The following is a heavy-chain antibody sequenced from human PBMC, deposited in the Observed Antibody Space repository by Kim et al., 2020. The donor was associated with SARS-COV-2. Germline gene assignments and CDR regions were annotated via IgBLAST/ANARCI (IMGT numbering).Heavy chain of an antibody. D-gene: IGHD3-22*01. J-gene: IGHJ4*02. Sequence: DSVNARFTISRDNAKNSRYLQMNGLRAEDTAVYYCARGTNYYDSSGYPDYWGQGTLITVSS. V-gene: IGHV3-21*01. CDR3: ARGTNYYDSSGYPDY.